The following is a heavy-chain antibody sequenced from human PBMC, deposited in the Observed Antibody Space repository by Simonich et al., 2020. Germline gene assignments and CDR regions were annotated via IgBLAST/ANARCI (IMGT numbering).Heavy chain of an antibody. J-gene: IGHJ6*03. D-gene: IGHD1-26*01. CDR2: INPTRGGT. Sequence: QVQLVQSGAEVKKPGASVKVSCKASGYTFTGYYMHWVRQAPGQGLEWIEWINPTRGGTNYAKKFQSKLTMNRDTSISTAYMELSRLRSDDTAVYYCARDLRGSYYYYYYMDVWGKGTTVTVSS. CDR1: GYTFTGYY. V-gene: IGHV1-2*02. CDR3: ARDLRGSYYYYYYMDV.